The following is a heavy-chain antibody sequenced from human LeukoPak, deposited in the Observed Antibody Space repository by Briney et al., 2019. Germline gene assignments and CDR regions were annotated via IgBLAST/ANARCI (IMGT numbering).Heavy chain of an antibody. V-gene: IGHV3-23*01. J-gene: IGHJ5*02. Sequence: GGSLRLSCAASGFKINNYAMNWVRQAPGKGLEWVSVISGSGDYTDYADSVKGRFTISRDNPMNTVYLQMNSLRAEDTAVYYCARVMWSDNGRGNNWFDPWGQGTLVTVSS. CDR3: ARVMWSDNGRGNNWFDP. D-gene: IGHD2-21*01. CDR1: GFKINNYA. CDR2: ISGSGDYT.